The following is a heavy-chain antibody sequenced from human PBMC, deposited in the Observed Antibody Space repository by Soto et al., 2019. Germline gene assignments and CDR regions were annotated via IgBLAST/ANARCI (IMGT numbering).Heavy chain of an antibody. Sequence: CLRLSCAASGFTLSGSDIHWVRQASGKGLEWVGRIRTKSNNFATSYAESVRGRFTISRDDSDNTASLQMSSLKTEDTAIYYCSRHQEGRSMVFYGMDVWGQGTTVTVSS. J-gene: IGHJ6*02. V-gene: IGHV3-73*01. CDR1: GFTLSGSD. CDR2: IRTKSNNFAT. D-gene: IGHD3-10*01. CDR3: SRHQEGRSMVFYGMDV.